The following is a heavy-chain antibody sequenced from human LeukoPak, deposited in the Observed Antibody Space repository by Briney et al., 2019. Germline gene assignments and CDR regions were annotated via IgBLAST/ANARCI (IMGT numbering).Heavy chain of an antibody. Sequence: SETLSLTCAVYGGSFSGYYWSWIRQPLGKGLEWIGEINHSGSTNYNPSLKSRVTISVDTSKNQFSLKLSSVTAADTAVYYCARERSSGWYFAFDIWGQGTMVTVSS. CDR3: ARERSSGWYFAFDI. CDR2: INHSGST. V-gene: IGHV4-34*01. CDR1: GGSFSGYY. J-gene: IGHJ3*02. D-gene: IGHD6-19*01.